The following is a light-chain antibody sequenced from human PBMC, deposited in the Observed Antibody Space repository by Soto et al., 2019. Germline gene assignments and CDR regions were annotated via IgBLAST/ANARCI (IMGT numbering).Light chain of an antibody. Sequence: DIQMTQSPFTLSASVGDRVTITCLASQSISSWLARYQQKPGKAPKILIYKASSLESGVPSRFSGSGSGTEFTLTISSLQSEHFAFYYCQQYNNWPWTFGQGTKVDI. CDR3: QQYNNWPWT. CDR1: QSISSW. J-gene: IGKJ1*01. CDR2: KAS. V-gene: IGKV1-5*03.